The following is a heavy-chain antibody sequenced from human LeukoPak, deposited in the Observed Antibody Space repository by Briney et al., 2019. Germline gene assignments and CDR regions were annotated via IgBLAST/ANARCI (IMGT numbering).Heavy chain of an antibody. Sequence: PGGSLRLSCAASGFTFSSYGMHWVRQAPGKGLEWVAVISYDGSNKYYADSVKGRFTISRDNSKNTLYLQMNSLGAEDTAVYYCAKVRVTTLGAFDIWGQGTMVTVSS. J-gene: IGHJ3*02. CDR2: ISYDGSNK. D-gene: IGHD4-17*01. CDR3: AKVRVTTLGAFDI. V-gene: IGHV3-30*18. CDR1: GFTFSSYG.